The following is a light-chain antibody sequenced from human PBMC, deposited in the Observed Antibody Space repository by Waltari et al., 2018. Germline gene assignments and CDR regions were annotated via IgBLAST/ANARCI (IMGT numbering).Light chain of an antibody. V-gene: IGLV3-21*01. CDR2: YDS. J-gene: IGLJ3*02. Sequence: YVLTQPPSVSVAPGQAATITCGGDNIATKSVNWNQRKPGQAPVLVIYYDSPRPSGSPERFSGSNSGITATLAISRGEAGDEADYYCQVWDSNMYGVFGGGTKVTVL. CDR3: QVWDSNMYGV. CDR1: NIATKS.